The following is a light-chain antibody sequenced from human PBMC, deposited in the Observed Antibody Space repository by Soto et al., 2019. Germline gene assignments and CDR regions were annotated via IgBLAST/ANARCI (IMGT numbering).Light chain of an antibody. J-gene: IGKJ2*01. CDR3: HQYNNWPRA. Sequence: EIVMTQSPGALSVSPGERVTFSCRASESVGNNLAWYQQRPGQTPSLLIYGASIRAPGVPARFSGSGSGTEITLTISSLQSEDFAVYYCHQYNNWPRAFGQGTKLDLK. CDR2: GAS. V-gene: IGKV3-15*01. CDR1: ESVGNN.